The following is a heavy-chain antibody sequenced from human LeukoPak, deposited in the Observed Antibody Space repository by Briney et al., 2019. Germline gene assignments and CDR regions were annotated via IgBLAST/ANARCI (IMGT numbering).Heavy chain of an antibody. Sequence: GSLRLSCAASGFTFSDYYMSWIRQAPGKGLEWVSYISSSGSTIYYADSVKGRFTISRDNAKNSLYLQMNSLRAEDTAVYYCARVSYSSSESISYWGQGTLVTVSS. D-gene: IGHD6-6*01. V-gene: IGHV3-11*01. CDR3: ARVSYSSSESISY. CDR2: ISSSGSTI. CDR1: GFTFSDYY. J-gene: IGHJ4*02.